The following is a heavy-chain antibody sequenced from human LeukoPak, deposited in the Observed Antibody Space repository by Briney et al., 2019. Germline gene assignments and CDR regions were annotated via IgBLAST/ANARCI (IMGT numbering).Heavy chain of an antibody. D-gene: IGHD6-13*01. CDR1: GNSFTSYW. Sequence: GESLKISCKGSGNSFTSYWISWVRQMPGKGLEWMGRIDPSDSYTNYSPSFQGHVTISADKSISTAYLQWSSLKASDTAMYYCARHEGSAAGTGYGMDAWGQGTTVTVSS. CDR2: IDPSDSYT. J-gene: IGHJ6*02. CDR3: ARHEGSAAGTGYGMDA. V-gene: IGHV5-10-1*01.